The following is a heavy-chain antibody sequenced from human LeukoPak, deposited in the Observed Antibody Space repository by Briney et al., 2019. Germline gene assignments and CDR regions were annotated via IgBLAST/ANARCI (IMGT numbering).Heavy chain of an antibody. CDR3: ARDNRITIFGVALDI. D-gene: IGHD3-3*01. V-gene: IGHV3-48*04. J-gene: IGHJ3*02. CDR2: ISSSSSTI. CDR1: GFTFSSYS. Sequence: GGSLRLSCAASGFTFSSYSMNWVRQAPGKGLEWVSYISSSSSTIYYADSVKGRFTISRDNAKNSLYLQMNSLRAEDTAVYYCARDNRITIFGVALDIWGQGTMVTVSS.